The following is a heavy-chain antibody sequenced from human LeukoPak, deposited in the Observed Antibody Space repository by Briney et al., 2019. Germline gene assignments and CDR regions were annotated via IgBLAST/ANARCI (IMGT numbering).Heavy chain of an antibody. V-gene: IGHV3-30*04. CDR3: AKDFLEEYYYYGMDV. CDR2: ISYDGSNK. CDR1: GFTFSSYA. D-gene: IGHD1-1*01. Sequence: GGSPRLSCAASGFTFSSYAMHWVRQAPGKGLEWVAVISYDGSNKYYADSVKGRFTISRDNSKNTLYLQMNSLRAEDTAVYYCAKDFLEEYYYYGMDVWGQGTTVTVSS. J-gene: IGHJ6*02.